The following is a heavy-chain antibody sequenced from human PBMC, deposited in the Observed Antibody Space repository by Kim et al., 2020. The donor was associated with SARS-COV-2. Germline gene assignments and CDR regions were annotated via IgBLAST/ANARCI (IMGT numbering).Heavy chain of an antibody. V-gene: IGHV5-51*01. D-gene: IGHD2-15*01. CDR1: GYSFTSYW. CDR2: IYPGDSDT. CDR3: ARHRDCSGGSCYSDY. Sequence: GESLKISCKGSGYSFTSYWIGWVRQMPGKGLEWMGIIYPGDSDTRYSPSFQGQVTTSADKSISTAYLQWSSLKASDTAMYYCARHRDCSGGSCYSDYWGQGTLVTVSS. J-gene: IGHJ4*02.